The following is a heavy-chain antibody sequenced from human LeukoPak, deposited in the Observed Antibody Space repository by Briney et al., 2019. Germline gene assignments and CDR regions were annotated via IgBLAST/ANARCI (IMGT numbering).Heavy chain of an antibody. CDR2: INHSGST. CDR1: GGSFSGYY. CDR3: ARARYDYVWGSYRLFNFDY. V-gene: IGHV4-34*01. Sequence: SETLSLTCAVYGGSFSGYYWSWIRQPPGKGLEWIGEINHSGSTNYNPSLKSRVTISVDTSKNQFSLKLSSVTAADTAVYYCARARYDYVWGSYRLFNFDYWGQGTLVTVSS. D-gene: IGHD3-16*02. J-gene: IGHJ4*02.